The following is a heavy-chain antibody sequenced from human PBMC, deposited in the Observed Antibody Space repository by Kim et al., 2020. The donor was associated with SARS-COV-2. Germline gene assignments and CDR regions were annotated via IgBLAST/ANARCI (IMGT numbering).Heavy chain of an antibody. CDR3: ARGSSSWEGYFDF. CDR2: IYYSGST. D-gene: IGHD6-13*01. J-gene: IGHJ4*02. CDR1: GDSISSGGYY. V-gene: IGHV4-31*03. Sequence: SETLSLTCTVSGDSISSGGYYWSWIRQHPGKGLEWIGYIYYSGSTYYNPSLKSRVTISVDTSKDQFSLKLTSVTAAETAVYYCARGSSSWEGYFDFWGQGTLVTVSS.